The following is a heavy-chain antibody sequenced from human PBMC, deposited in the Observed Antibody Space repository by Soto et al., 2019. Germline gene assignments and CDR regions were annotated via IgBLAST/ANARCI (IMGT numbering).Heavy chain of an antibody. V-gene: IGHV3-33*01. CDR2: IWYDGSNK. D-gene: IGHD3-3*01. J-gene: IGHJ6*02. Sequence: GSLRLSCAASGFTFSSYGMHWVRQAPGKGLEWVAVIWYDGSNKYYADSVKGRFTISRDNSKNTLYLQMNSLRAEDTAVYYCARGGKSYYDFWSGYSDYYYYGMDVWGQGTTVTVSS. CDR1: GFTFSSYG. CDR3: ARGGKSYYDFWSGYSDYYYYGMDV.